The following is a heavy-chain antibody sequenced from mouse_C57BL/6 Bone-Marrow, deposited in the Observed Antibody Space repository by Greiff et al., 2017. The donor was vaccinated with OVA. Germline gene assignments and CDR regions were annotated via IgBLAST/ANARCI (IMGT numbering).Heavy chain of an antibody. Sequence: QVQLQQSGAELVRPGASVKMSCKASSYTFTSYNMHWVKQTPRQGLEWIGAIYPGNGDTSYNQKFKGKATLTVDKSSSTAYMQLSSLTSEDSAVYFCARPTYYSNYEAMDYWGQGTSVTVSS. D-gene: IGHD2-5*01. V-gene: IGHV1-12*01. CDR2: IYPGNGDT. CDR1: SYTFTSYN. J-gene: IGHJ4*01. CDR3: ARPTYYSNYEAMDY.